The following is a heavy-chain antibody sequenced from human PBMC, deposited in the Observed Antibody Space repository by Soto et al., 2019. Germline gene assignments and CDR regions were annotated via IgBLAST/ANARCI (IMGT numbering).Heavy chain of an antibody. CDR2: IYYSGST. CDR3: ARAPAAIPSRTFDY. V-gene: IGHV4-31*03. J-gene: IGHJ4*02. Sequence: SETLSLTCTVSGGSISSGGYYWSWIRQHPGKGLEWIGYIYYSGSTYYNPSLKSRVTISVDTSKNQFSLKLSSVTAADTAVYYCARAPAAIPSRTFDYWGQGTLVTSPQ. CDR1: GGSISSGGYY. D-gene: IGHD2-2*01.